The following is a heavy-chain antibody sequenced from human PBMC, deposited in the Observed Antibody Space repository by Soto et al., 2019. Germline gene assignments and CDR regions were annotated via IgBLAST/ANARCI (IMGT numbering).Heavy chain of an antibody. Sequence: PGGSLRLSCAASGLIFSDYAMSWVRQAPGKGLECVACISGSGDKTSYADSVKGRFTISRDNSKNTVSLHMNSLRVDDTAVYFCAKDRFGIVGPVDYWGPGTLVTVSS. D-gene: IGHD1-26*01. V-gene: IGHV3-23*01. CDR1: GLIFSDYA. J-gene: IGHJ4*02. CDR3: AKDRFGIVGPVDY. CDR2: ISGSGDKT.